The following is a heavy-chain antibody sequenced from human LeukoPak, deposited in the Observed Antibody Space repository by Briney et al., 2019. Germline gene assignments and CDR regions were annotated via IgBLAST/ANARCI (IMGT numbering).Heavy chain of an antibody. D-gene: IGHD5-24*01. CDR2: ISYDGSNK. Sequence: GGSLRLSCAASRFTFSSYAMHWVRQAPGKGLEWVAVISYDGSNKYYADSVKGRFTISRDNSKNTLYLQMNSLRAEDTAVYYCARDWARLERWEMATAFDYWGQGTLVTVSS. J-gene: IGHJ4*02. CDR1: RFTFSSYA. CDR3: ARDWARLERWEMATAFDY. V-gene: IGHV3-30*04.